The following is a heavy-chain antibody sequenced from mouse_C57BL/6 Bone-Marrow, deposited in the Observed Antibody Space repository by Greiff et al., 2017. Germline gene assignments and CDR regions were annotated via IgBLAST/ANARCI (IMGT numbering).Heavy chain of an antibody. J-gene: IGHJ2*01. D-gene: IGHD1-1*01. CDR1: GFNIKDDY. V-gene: IGHV14-4*01. Sequence: EVQLQQSGAELVRPGASVKLSCTASGFNIKDDYMHWVKQRPEQGLEWIGWIDPENGDTEYASKFQGKATITADTSSNTAYLQLSSLTSEDTAVYYCTYITTVVAIDYWGQGTTLTVSS. CDR3: TYITTVVAIDY. CDR2: IDPENGDT.